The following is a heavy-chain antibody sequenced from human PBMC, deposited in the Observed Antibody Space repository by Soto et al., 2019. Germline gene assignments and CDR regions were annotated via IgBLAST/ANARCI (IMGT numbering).Heavy chain of an antibody. V-gene: IGHV1-69*13. D-gene: IGHD2-2*01. CDR3: ARGLPQRDIVVVPAVNNWFDP. CDR2: IIPIFGTA. Sequence: SVKVSCKASGGTFSSYAISWVRQAPGQGLEWMGGIIPIFGTANYAQKFQGRVTITADESTSTAYMELSSLRSEDTAVYYCARGLPQRDIVVVPAVNNWFDPWGQGTLVTVSS. CDR1: GGTFSSYA. J-gene: IGHJ5*02.